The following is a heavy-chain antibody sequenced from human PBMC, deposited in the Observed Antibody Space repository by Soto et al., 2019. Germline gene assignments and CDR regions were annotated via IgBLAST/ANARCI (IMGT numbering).Heavy chain of an antibody. CDR1: GGSIGSYY. Sequence: SETLSLTCTVSGGSIGSYYWSWIRQPPGKGLEWIGYIYESGSTDSNPSLQSRVTISVDTSKNQFYLNLSPVTAADTATYYCARARITLVREIIKYNMDIWGQGTTVTVSS. CDR2: IYESGST. CDR3: ARARITLVREIIKYNMDI. V-gene: IGHV4-59*01. J-gene: IGHJ6*02. D-gene: IGHD3-10*01.